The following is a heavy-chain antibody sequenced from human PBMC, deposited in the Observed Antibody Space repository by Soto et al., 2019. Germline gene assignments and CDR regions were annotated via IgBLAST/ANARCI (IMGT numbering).Heavy chain of an antibody. Sequence: PGESLKISCNGSGYSFTSYWISWVRQMPGKGLEWMGRIDPSDSYTNYSPSFQGHVTISADKSISTAYLQWSSLKASDTAMYYCASQLRLAYYYGMDVWGQGTTLTVSS. V-gene: IGHV5-10-1*01. J-gene: IGHJ6*02. CDR2: IDPSDSYT. CDR1: GYSFTSYW. D-gene: IGHD3-3*01. CDR3: ASQLRLAYYYGMDV.